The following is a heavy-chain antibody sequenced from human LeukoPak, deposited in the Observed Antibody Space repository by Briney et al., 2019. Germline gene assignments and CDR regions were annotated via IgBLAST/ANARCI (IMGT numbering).Heavy chain of an antibody. CDR2: ISSSSSYI. V-gene: IGHV3-21*01. J-gene: IGHJ3*02. CDR3: ARTAAAVLDAFDI. Sequence: PGGSLRFSCAASGFTFSSYSMNWVRQAPGKGLEWVSSISSSSSYIYYVDSVKGRFTISRDNAKNSLYLQMNSLRAEDTAVYYCARTAAAVLDAFDIWGQGTMVTVSS. CDR1: GFTFSSYS. D-gene: IGHD6-13*01.